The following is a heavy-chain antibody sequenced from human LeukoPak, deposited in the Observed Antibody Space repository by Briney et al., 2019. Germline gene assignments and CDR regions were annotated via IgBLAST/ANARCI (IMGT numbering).Heavy chain of an antibody. V-gene: IGHV4-38-2*02. CDR3: ARRDGYTIDY. D-gene: IGHD5-24*01. Sequence: SETLSLTCTVSGYSISSGYYWGWIRQPPGKGLEWVGSIYHSGSTYYNPSLKSQVTISVDTSKNQFSLKLSSVTAADKAVYYCARRDGYTIDYWGQGTLVTVSS. J-gene: IGHJ4*02. CDR2: IYHSGST. CDR1: GYSISSGYY.